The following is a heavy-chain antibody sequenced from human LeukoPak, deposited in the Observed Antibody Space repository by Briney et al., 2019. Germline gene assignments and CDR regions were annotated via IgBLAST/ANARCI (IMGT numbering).Heavy chain of an antibody. D-gene: IGHD1-26*01. J-gene: IGHJ5*02. CDR3: ARDMGATTNWFDP. CDR1: GDSISSYY. Sequence: SETLSLTCTVSGDSISSYYWSWIRQPPGKGLEWIGYIYYSGSTNYNPSLKSRVTISVDTSKNQFSLKLSSVTAADTAVYYCARDMGATTNWFDPWGQGTLVTVSS. CDR2: IYYSGST. V-gene: IGHV4-59*01.